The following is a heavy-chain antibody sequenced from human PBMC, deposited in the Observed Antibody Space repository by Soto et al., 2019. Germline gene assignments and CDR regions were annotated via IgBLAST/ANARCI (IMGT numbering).Heavy chain of an antibody. Sequence: LRLSCAASGFTFSSYGMHWVRQAPGKGLEWVAVISYDGSNKYYADSVKGRFTISRDNSKNTLYLQMNSLRAEDTAVYYCAKARRQDGDFWSGLEYGMDVWGQGTTVTVSS. V-gene: IGHV3-30*18. CDR1: GFTFSSYG. CDR2: ISYDGSNK. D-gene: IGHD3-3*01. CDR3: AKARRQDGDFWSGLEYGMDV. J-gene: IGHJ6*02.